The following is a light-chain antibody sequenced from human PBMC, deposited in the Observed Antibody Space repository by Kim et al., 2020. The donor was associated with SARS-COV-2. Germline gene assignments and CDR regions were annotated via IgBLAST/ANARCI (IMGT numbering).Light chain of an antibody. J-gene: IGLJ2*01. CDR1: ELGDKY. CDR3: QAWDTSAVL. V-gene: IGLV3-1*01. Sequence: SVSPGQTASITCSGDELGDKYVCWYQQRPGQSPVLVIYQDKERPSGIPERFSGSNAGSTATLTISGTQAMDEADYYCQAWDTSAVLFGGGTQLTVL. CDR2: QDK.